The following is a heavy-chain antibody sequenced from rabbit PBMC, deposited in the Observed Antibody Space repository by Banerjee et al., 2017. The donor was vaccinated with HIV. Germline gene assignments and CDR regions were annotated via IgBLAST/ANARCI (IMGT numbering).Heavy chain of an antibody. D-gene: IGHD4-1*01. V-gene: IGHV1S40*01. Sequence: QLLVESGGGLVKPGASLTLTCTASGFPFSNGYGMCWVRQAPGKGLEWIGCINTGSGSAYYASWVISRFTISKTSSSTVDLKMTSLTAADTATYFCGRHASSSGWGGDLWGQGTLVTVS. CDR2: INTGSGSA. J-gene: IGHJ6*01. CDR3: GRHASSSGWGGDL. CDR1: GFPFSNGYG.